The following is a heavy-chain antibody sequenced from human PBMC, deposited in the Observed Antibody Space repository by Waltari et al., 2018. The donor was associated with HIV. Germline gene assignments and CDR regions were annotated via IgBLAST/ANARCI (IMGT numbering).Heavy chain of an antibody. CDR1: GFTFSDSY. CDR3: ARGNNWNDSPYYYYGMDV. V-gene: IGHV3-11*01. D-gene: IGHD1-1*01. Sequence: QVHLVESGGGLVKPGGSLRLSCAAYGFTFSDSYMGWIRQAPGKGREWISYISGSGDTVHYTDSVKGRFTFSRDNAKNSLYLQMNSLRAEDAAVYYCARGNNWNDSPYYYYGMDVWGQGTTVTVSS. J-gene: IGHJ6*02. CDR2: ISGSGDTV.